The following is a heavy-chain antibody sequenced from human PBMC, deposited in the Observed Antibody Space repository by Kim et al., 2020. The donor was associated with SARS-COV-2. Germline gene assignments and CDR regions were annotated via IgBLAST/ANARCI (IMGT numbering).Heavy chain of an antibody. CDR3: ARVPYSGSYLGPRPVYFDY. D-gene: IGHD1-26*01. CDR2: ISSSSSYT. Sequence: GGSLRLSCAASGFTFSDYYMSWIRQAPGKGLEWVSYISSSSSYTNYADSVKGRFTISRDNAKNSLYLQMNSLRAEDTAVYYCARVPYSGSYLGPRPVYFDYWGQGTLVTVSS. V-gene: IGHV3-11*05. J-gene: IGHJ4*02. CDR1: GFTFSDYY.